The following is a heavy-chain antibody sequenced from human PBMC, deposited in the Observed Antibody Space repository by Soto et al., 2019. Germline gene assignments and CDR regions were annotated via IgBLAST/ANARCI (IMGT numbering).Heavy chain of an antibody. J-gene: IGHJ6*02. V-gene: IGHV3-23*01. CDR2: ISGSGGST. Sequence: GGSLRLSCAASGFTFSSYAMSWVRQAPGKGLEWVSAISGSGGSTYYADSVKGRFTISRDNSKNTLYLQMNSLRAEDTAVYYCAKEVRFEELSAYYYGMDVWGQGTTVTVSS. CDR3: AKEVRFEELSAYYYGMDV. CDR1: GFTFSSYA. D-gene: IGHD3-16*02.